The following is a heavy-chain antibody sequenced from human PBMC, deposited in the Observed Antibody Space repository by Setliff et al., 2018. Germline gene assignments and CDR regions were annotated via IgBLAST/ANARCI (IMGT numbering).Heavy chain of an antibody. CDR3: ARDQGAFSECFDY. D-gene: IGHD3-16*01. J-gene: IGHJ4*02. Sequence: SVKVSCKAPGATFANFALNWVRQAPRQGPEWMGGIVPRDAITKYAPKFQGRLTITADKSTNTVYMELSSLRSDDTAVYFCARDQGAFSECFDYWGQGSLVTVPS. CDR2: IVPRDAIT. V-gene: IGHV1-69*10. CDR1: GATFANFA.